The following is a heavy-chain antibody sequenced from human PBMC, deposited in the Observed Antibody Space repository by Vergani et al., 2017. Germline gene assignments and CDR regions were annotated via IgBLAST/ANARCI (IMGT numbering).Heavy chain of an antibody. CDR1: GFTFNHYA. D-gene: IGHD3-3*01. CDR2: ISGSGGST. Sequence: EVQLLESGGDLVQPGGSLRLSCAASGFTFNHYAMNWVRQAPGKGLEWVSGISGSGGSTYYAGSVKGRFTISRDSSKNTLYLQMNSLRAEDTAVYYCAKITIFGVVIRGGAFDIWGQGTMVTVSS. CDR3: AKITIFGVVIRGGAFDI. J-gene: IGHJ3*02. V-gene: IGHV3-23*01.